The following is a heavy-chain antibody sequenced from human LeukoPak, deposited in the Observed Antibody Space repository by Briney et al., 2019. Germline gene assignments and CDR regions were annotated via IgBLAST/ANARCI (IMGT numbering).Heavy chain of an antibody. D-gene: IGHD2-21*01. CDR2: ISSTSSFI. Sequence: PGGSLRLSCAASGFTFSGYSINWVRQAPGKGLEWVSCISSTSSFIYYADSVKGRFTISRDNAKNSLYLQMNSLRAEDTAVYYCARNPAYCGGDCYSGYFDYWGQGTLVTVSS. CDR3: ARNPAYCGGDCYSGYFDY. J-gene: IGHJ4*02. V-gene: IGHV3-21*01. CDR1: GFTFSGYS.